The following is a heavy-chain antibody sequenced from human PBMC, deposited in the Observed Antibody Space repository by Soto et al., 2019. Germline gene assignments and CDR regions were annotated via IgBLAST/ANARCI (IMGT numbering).Heavy chain of an antibody. CDR1: GGSISSSNW. CDR2: IYHSGST. V-gene: IGHV4-4*02. J-gene: IGHJ6*02. D-gene: IGHD5-18*01. CDR3: ARAWPSVDSYGSGVMDV. Sequence: QVQLQESGPGLVKPSGTLSVTCAVSGGSISSSNWWNWVRQPPGKGLEWIGEIYHSGSTNYNPSLRCRVTISSDKSKNQFSLRVKSVTAADTAEYYCARAWPSVDSYGSGVMDVWGQGTTVTVSS.